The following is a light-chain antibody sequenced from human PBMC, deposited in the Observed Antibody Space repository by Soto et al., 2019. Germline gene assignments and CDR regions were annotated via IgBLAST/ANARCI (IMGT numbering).Light chain of an antibody. J-gene: IGLJ1*01. Sequence: QSVRTQPPSVSVAPGQRVTISCTGSGSNIGAGYDVHWYQHLPGTAPKLLIYSNRNRPSGVPDRFSGSKSGTSASLAITGLQAEDEADYYCQSYDSSLSGYVFGTGTKVTVL. CDR1: GSNIGAGYD. CDR2: SNR. V-gene: IGLV1-40*01. CDR3: QSYDSSLSGYV.